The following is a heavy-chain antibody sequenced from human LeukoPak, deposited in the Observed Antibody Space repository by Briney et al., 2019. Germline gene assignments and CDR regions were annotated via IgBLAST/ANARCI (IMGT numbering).Heavy chain of an antibody. V-gene: IGHV1-24*01. Sequence: ASVKVSCKVSGYTLTEVSMHCVRQAPGKGLEWMGGFDPEDGETIYAQKFQGRVTMTQDTSTDTAYMELSSLRSEDTAVYYCATVPVYSSCWLEYWGQGTLVTASS. CDR1: GYTLTEVS. CDR3: ATVPVYSSCWLEY. J-gene: IGHJ4*02. CDR2: FDPEDGET. D-gene: IGHD6-13*01.